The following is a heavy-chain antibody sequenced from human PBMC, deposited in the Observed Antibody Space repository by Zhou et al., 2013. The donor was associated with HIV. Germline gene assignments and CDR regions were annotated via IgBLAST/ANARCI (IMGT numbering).Heavy chain of an antibody. D-gene: IGHD3-10*01. CDR3: ARDAPYYYGSGSYLDY. CDR2: IIPILGIA. V-gene: IGHV1-69*04. Sequence: QVQLVQSGAEVKKPGSSVKVSCKASGGTFSSYAISWVRQAPGQGLEWMGRIIPILGIANYAQKFQGRVTITADKSTSTAYMELSSLRSEDTAVYYCARDAPYYYGSGSYLDYWGQGTLVTVSS. J-gene: IGHJ4*02. CDR1: GGTFSSYA.